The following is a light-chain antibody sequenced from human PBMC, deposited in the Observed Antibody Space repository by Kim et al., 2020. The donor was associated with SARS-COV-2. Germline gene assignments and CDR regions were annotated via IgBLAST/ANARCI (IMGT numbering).Light chain of an antibody. J-gene: IGKJ3*01. CDR2: GAS. CDR3: QQYDNWPET. CDR1: QSVATN. Sequence: VSQGGTATLTCRASQSVATNLAWYQHKPGQPPSLLIYGASTRATGVPARFSGSGSGSEFTLTISSLQSEDFADYYCQQYDNWPETFGPGTKVDIK. V-gene: IGKV3-15*01.